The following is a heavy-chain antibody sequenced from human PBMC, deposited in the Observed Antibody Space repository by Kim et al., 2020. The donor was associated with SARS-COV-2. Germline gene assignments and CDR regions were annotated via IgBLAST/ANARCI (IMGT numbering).Heavy chain of an antibody. CDR2: ISAYNGNT. D-gene: IGHD2-2*02. Sequence: ASVKVSCKASGYTFTSYGISWVRQAPGQGLEWMGWISAYNGNTNYAQKLQGRVTMTTDTSTSTAYMELRSLRSDDTAVYYCAREGAAFEPHTSFDYWGQGTLVTVSS. V-gene: IGHV1-18*04. CDR3: AREGAAFEPHTSFDY. CDR1: GYTFTSYG. J-gene: IGHJ4*02.